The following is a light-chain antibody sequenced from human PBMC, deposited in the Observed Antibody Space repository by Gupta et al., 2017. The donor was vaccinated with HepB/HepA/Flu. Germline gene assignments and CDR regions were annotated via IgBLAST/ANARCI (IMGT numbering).Light chain of an antibody. J-gene: IGKJ4*02. CDR1: HSISSW. CDR3: QQYDSYPLT. V-gene: IGKV1-5*03. Sequence: DIQMIQSPPTLSASVGDRVTITCRASHSISSWLAWYQQKPGKAPNLLIYKASSLEGGVPARFSGSGSGTDFTLTISSLQPEDFATYYCQQYDSYPLTFDEGTKVEIK. CDR2: KAS.